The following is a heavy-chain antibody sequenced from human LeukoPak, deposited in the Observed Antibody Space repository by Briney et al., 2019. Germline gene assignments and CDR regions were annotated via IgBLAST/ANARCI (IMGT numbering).Heavy chain of an antibody. Sequence: PGGSLRLSCAASGFTVSSNYMSWVRQAPGKGLEWVAVISYDGSNKYYADSVKGRFTISRDNSKNTLYLQMNSLRAEDTAVYYCARGKVPAAMSYYYYYYYMDVWGKGTTVTVSS. CDR1: GFTVSSNY. CDR3: ARGKVPAAMSYYYYYYYMDV. D-gene: IGHD2-2*01. CDR2: ISYDGSNK. J-gene: IGHJ6*03. V-gene: IGHV3-30*03.